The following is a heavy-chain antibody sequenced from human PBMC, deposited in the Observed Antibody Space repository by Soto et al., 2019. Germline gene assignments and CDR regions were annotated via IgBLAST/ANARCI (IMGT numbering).Heavy chain of an antibody. V-gene: IGHV5-10-1*01. D-gene: IGHD2-2*01. Sequence: GESLKISCKGSGYSFTSSWINWVRQMPGKGLEWMGRIDPSRSYTIYNPSFQGHVTISVDKSISTAYLQWSSLKASDTAMYYCARGYCTTTICDPWFDPWGQGTLVTVSS. CDR3: ARGYCTTTICDPWFDP. CDR2: IDPSRSYT. J-gene: IGHJ5*02. CDR1: GYSFTSSW.